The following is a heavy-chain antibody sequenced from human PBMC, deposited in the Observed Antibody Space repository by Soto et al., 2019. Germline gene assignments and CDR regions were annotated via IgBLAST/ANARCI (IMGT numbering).Heavy chain of an antibody. CDR2: ISAYSGNT. J-gene: IGHJ6*02. CDR3: ARSGDYCSSTSCPSNYYYYYGMDV. D-gene: IGHD2-2*01. Sequence: ASVKVSCEASGYTFTSYGISWVRQAPGQGLEWMGWISAYSGNTNYAQKLQGRVTMTTDTSTSTAYMELRSLRSDDTAVYYCARSGDYCSSTSCPSNYYYYYGMDVWGQGTTVTVSS. V-gene: IGHV1-18*01. CDR1: GYTFTSYG.